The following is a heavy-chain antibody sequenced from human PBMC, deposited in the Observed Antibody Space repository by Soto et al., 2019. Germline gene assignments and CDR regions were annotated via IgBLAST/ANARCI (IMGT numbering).Heavy chain of an antibody. J-gene: IGHJ6*02. D-gene: IGHD6-13*01. Sequence: ASVKVSCKASGYTFTTHYIHWVRQAPGQGPEWMGIIDPRSGSAGYAQRFQVSVTMTRDTPTSTFYMELSSLRSEDTAVYYCARDQAPAAAAIYYCYGMDVWGQGTTVTVSS. CDR1: GYTFTTHY. CDR3: ARDQAPAAAAIYYCYGMDV. V-gene: IGHV1-46*01. CDR2: IDPRSGSA.